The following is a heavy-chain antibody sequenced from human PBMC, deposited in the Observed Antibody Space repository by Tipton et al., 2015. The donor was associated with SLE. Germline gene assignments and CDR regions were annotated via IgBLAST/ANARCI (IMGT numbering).Heavy chain of an antibody. Sequence: LSLTCAVYGGSFSGYYWSWIRQPPGKGLEWIGEINHSGSTNYNPSLKSRVTISVDTSKNQFSLKLSSVTAADTAVYYCARGPRFYYYGSGSYYGYWGQGTLVTVSS. J-gene: IGHJ4*02. CDR2: INHSGST. D-gene: IGHD3-10*01. CDR1: GGSFSGYY. V-gene: IGHV4-34*01. CDR3: ARGPRFYYYGSGSYYGY.